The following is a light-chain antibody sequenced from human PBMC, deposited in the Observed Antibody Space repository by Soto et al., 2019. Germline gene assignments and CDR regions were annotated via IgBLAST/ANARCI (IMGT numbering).Light chain of an antibody. Sequence: QAVVTQEPSLTVSPGGTVTLTCGSSTGTVTSGHYPYWFQQKPGQAPRTLIYDTVKKHSWTPARFSGSLLGGKAALTLSGAQPEDEADYYCSSYTSSNTLEVFGFGTKLTVL. CDR3: SSYTSSNTLEV. J-gene: IGLJ1*01. CDR2: DTV. CDR1: TGTVTSGHY. V-gene: IGLV7-46*01.